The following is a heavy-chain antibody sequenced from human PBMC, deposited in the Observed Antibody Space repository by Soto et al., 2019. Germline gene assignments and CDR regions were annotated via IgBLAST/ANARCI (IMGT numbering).Heavy chain of an antibody. D-gene: IGHD3-22*01. Sequence: GGSLRLSCAASGFTFSDYYMSWIRQAPGKGLEWVSYISSSGSAIYYADSVKGRFTISRDNAKNSLYLQMNSLRAEDTAVYYCARDNYDSIPDAFDIWGQGTMVTVS. V-gene: IGHV3-11*01. J-gene: IGHJ3*02. CDR1: GFTFSDYY. CDR3: ARDNYDSIPDAFDI. CDR2: ISSSGSAI.